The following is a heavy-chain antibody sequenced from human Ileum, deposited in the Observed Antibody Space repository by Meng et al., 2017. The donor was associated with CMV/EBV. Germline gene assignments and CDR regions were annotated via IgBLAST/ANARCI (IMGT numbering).Heavy chain of an antibody. J-gene: IGHJ4*02. CDR2: LYYGANT. CDR3: ARGVHGRFCPGTTCYPVDY. D-gene: IGHD2-2*01. V-gene: IGHV4-39*06. Sequence: GSLRLSCTVSGGSISSASYFWGWIRHPPGKGLEWIGNLYYGANTYYNPSLRSRVSISVDKSRNQFALKVEFVTAADTAVYYCARGVHGRFCPGTTCYPVDYWGQGTLVTVSS. CDR1: GGSISSASYF.